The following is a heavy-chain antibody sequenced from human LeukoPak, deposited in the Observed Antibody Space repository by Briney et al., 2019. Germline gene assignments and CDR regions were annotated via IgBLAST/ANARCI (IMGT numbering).Heavy chain of an antibody. J-gene: IGHJ4*02. Sequence: PSETLSLTCTVSGGTISSYYWSWIRQPAGKGLEGIGRIYSSGSTNYNPSLKSRGTMSVDTYKNQFSLKLSSVTAADTAVYYCASATDLYPGDYFDYWGQGTLVTVSS. CDR3: ASATDLYPGDYFDY. CDR2: IYSSGST. D-gene: IGHD3-16*01. CDR1: GGTISSYY. V-gene: IGHV4-4*07.